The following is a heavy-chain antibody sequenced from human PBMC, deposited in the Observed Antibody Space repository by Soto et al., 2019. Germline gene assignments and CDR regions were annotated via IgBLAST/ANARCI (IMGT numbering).Heavy chain of an antibody. J-gene: IGHJ6*02. Sequence: PSETLSLTCAVYGGSFSGYYWSWIRQPPGKGLEWIGYIYYSGSTNYNPSLKSRVTISVDTSKNQFSLKLSSVTAADTAVYYCARFQAYYYYGMDVWGQGTTVTVSS. CDR2: IYYSGST. CDR1: GGSFSGYY. V-gene: IGHV4-59*01. CDR3: ARFQAYYYYGMDV.